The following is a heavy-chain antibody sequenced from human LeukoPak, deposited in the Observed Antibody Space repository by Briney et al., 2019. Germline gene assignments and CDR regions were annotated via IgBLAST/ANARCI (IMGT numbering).Heavy chain of an antibody. CDR2: INPNSGGT. CDR3: ARTEDYDSSGYSEY. CDR1: GYTFTGYY. J-gene: IGHJ4*02. D-gene: IGHD3-22*01. V-gene: IGHV1-2*02. Sequence: ASVKVSCKASGYTFTGYYMHWVRQAPRQGLEWMGWINPNSGGTNYAQKFQGRVTMTRDTSISTAYMELSRLRSDDTAVYYCARTEDYDSSGYSEYWGQGTLVTVSS.